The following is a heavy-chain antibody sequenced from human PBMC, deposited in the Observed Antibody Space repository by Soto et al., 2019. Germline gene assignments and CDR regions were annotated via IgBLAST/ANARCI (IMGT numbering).Heavy chain of an antibody. Sequence: ASVKVSCKASGYTFTSYGISWVRQAPGQGLEWMGRISAYNGNTNYAQKLQGRVTMTTDTSTSTAYMELRSLRSDDTAVYYCARDRPWELLHTGSYYYYGMDVWGQGTTVTVSS. CDR1: GYTFTSYG. V-gene: IGHV1-18*01. D-gene: IGHD1-26*01. CDR3: ARDRPWELLHTGSYYYYGMDV. J-gene: IGHJ6*02. CDR2: ISAYNGNT.